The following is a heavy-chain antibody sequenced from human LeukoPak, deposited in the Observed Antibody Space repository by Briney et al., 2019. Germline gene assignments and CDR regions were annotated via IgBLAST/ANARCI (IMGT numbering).Heavy chain of an antibody. CDR3: AREMKSGSWGLDY. V-gene: IGHV4-59*01. CDR2: IYYSGST. D-gene: IGHD6-13*01. J-gene: IGHJ4*02. CDR1: GASISTYY. Sequence: PSETLSLTCTVSGASISTYYWSWIRQPPGKGLEWIGYIYYSGSTNYNPSLKSRVTISVDTSKNQFSLKLSSVTVADTAVYFCAREMKSGSWGLDYWGQGTLVTVSS.